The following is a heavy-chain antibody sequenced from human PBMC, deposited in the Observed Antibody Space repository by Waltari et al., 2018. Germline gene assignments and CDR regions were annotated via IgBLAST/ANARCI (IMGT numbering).Heavy chain of an antibody. V-gene: IGHV3-33*01. CDR2: TWYDGSEK. D-gene: IGHD5-18*01. CDR1: GIPFSRYG. J-gene: IGHJ4*02. Sequence: QVRLVESGGGVVQPGRSLRLSCAASGIPFSRYGMHWVRQASGKGLEWVAATWYDGSEKYYADSVKGQFTISRDNSKNTLYLQMNSLRVEDTAVYYCVGGSGYIPLFDYWGQGTLVTVSS. CDR3: VGGSGYIPLFDY.